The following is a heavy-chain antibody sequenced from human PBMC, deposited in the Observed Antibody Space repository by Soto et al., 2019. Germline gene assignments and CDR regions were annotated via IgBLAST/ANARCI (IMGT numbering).Heavy chain of an antibody. D-gene: IGHD2-15*01. V-gene: IGHV4-34*01. J-gene: IGHJ6*03. CDR2: INHSGST. CDR1: GGSFSGYY. Sequence: QVQLQQWGAGLLKPSETLSLTCAVYGGSFSGYYWSWIRQPPGKGLEWMGEINHSGSTNYNPSLKSRVTISVDTSKNQFSLKLSSVTAADTAVYYCARVLPVVAATWGTYYYYYMDVWGKGTTVTVSS. CDR3: ARVLPVVAATWGTYYYYYMDV.